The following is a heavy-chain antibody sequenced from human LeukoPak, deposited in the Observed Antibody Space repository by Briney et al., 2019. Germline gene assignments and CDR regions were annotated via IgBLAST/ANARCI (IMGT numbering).Heavy chain of an antibody. CDR3: ARFWSGYYGVYYYYYMDV. CDR2: IYYSGST. D-gene: IGHD3-3*01. CDR1: GGSMSSYY. V-gene: IGHV4-59*01. Sequence: SETLSLTCTVSGGSMSSYYWSWIRQPPGKGLEWIGYIYYSGSTNYNPSLKSRVTISVDTSKNQFSLKLSSVTAADTAVYYCARFWSGYYGVYYYYYMDVWGKGTTVTVSS. J-gene: IGHJ6*03.